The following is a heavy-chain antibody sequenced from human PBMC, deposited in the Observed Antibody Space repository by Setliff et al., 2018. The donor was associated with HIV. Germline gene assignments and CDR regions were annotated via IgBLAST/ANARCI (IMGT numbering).Heavy chain of an antibody. CDR2: ISTNGDST. J-gene: IGHJ5*01. V-gene: IGHV3-64D*09. D-gene: IGHD3-10*02. CDR3: VKSLMFFNWFDS. Sequence: LSLSCSTSGFTFSNYAMHWVRQAPGKGLEYVSSISTNGDSTSYADSVKGRFTISRDNSKNTLYLQMSSLRTEDTAVYYCVKSLMFFNWFDSWGQGTLVTVSS. CDR1: GFTFSNYA.